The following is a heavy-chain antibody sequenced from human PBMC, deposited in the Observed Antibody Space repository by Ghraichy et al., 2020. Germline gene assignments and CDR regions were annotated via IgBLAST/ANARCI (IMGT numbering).Heavy chain of an antibody. CDR2: IYNSGST. V-gene: IGHV4-39*01. Sequence: ESLNISCTVSGGSISSSRYYWGWIRQPPGKGLEWIGNIYNSGSTNYNPSLKSRVSISVDTSKNEFSLKLSSVTAADTAVYYCAREQVATTRLHYWGQGTLVTVSS. J-gene: IGHJ4*02. D-gene: IGHD5-24*01. CDR1: GGSISSSRYY. CDR3: AREQVATTRLHY.